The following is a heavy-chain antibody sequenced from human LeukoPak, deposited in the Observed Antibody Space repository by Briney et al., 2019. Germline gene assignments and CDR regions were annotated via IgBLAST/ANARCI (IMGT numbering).Heavy chain of an antibody. D-gene: IGHD3-10*01. Sequence: PSETLSLTCTISGGSISSYYWSWIRQPPGKGLGWIGYIYYSGSTNYNPSLKSRVTISVDTSKNQLSLKMSSVTAADTAVYYCARDRRGYYGMDVWGQGTAVTVSS. CDR3: ARDRRGYYGMDV. CDR1: GGSISSYY. V-gene: IGHV4-59*01. CDR2: IYYSGST. J-gene: IGHJ6*02.